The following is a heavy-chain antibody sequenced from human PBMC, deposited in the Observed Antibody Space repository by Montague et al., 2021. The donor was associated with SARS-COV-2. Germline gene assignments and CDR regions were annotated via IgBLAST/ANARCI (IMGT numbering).Heavy chain of an antibody. V-gene: IGHV6-1*01. CDR2: TYYRSKWYS. Sequence: CAISGDSVSNNSLAWSWHRHSPSRGLEWLGRTYYRSKWYSDYAPSVRGRLTVNPDASKNEFSLELNYVTPEDTAVYYCVRYSGWFYFDFWGQGTLVTVSS. D-gene: IGHD6-19*01. CDR1: GDSVSNNSLA. CDR3: VRYSGWFYFDF. J-gene: IGHJ4*02.